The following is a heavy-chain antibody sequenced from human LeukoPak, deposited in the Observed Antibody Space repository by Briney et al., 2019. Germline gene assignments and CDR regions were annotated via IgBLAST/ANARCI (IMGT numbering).Heavy chain of an antibody. CDR3: ARAGYYDFWSGYQYYFDY. CDR2: ISGSGGST. D-gene: IGHD3-3*01. Sequence: GGSLRLSCAASGFTVSSYAMSWVRQAPGKGLEWVSAISGSGGSTYYADSVKGRFTISRDNSKNTLYLQMTSLRAEGTVVYYCARAGYYDFWSGYQYYFDYWGQGTLVTVSS. J-gene: IGHJ4*02. V-gene: IGHV3-23*01. CDR1: GFTVSSYA.